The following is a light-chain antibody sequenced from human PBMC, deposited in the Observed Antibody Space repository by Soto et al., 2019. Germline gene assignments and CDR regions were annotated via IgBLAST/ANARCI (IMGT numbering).Light chain of an antibody. CDR2: DVS. J-gene: IGLJ2*01. Sequence: QSALTQPPSASGYPGQSVTISCTGTSNDVGAYNYVSWYQHHPGKAPKLMISDVSHRPSGVPDRFSGSKSGNTASLTVSGLQAEDEADYYCSSYAGSNNYVIFGGGTKLTVL. V-gene: IGLV2-8*01. CDR3: SSYAGSNNYVI. CDR1: SNDVGAYNY.